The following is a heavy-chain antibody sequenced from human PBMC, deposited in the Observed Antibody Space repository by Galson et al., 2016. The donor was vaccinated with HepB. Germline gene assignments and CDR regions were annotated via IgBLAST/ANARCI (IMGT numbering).Heavy chain of an antibody. CDR1: GFNFSTFT. D-gene: IGHD3-10*01. Sequence: SLRLSCAASGFNFSTFTVNWVRQVPGKGLEWVSSISSSSLYIYYADSLRGRFTVSRDNSKNSLFLQMNSQGAEDTAIYYCARWSRGTGSSLDFWGQGTLVTVSS. J-gene: IGHJ4*02. CDR2: ISSSSLYI. CDR3: ARWSRGTGSSLDF. V-gene: IGHV3-21*06.